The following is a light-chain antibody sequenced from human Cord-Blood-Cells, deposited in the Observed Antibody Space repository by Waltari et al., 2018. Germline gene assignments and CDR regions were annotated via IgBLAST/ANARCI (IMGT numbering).Light chain of an antibody. V-gene: IGLV2-8*01. CDR3: SSYAGSNNRV. J-gene: IGLJ3*02. Sequence: QSALTQPPSASGSPGQSVTISCTGTSSDVGGYNYVSWYQQHPGKAPKLMIYEVSKRPSGVPDRLAGSKSGNTASLTVSGLQAEDEADYYCSSYAGSNNRVFGGGTKLTVL. CDR1: SSDVGGYNY. CDR2: EVS.